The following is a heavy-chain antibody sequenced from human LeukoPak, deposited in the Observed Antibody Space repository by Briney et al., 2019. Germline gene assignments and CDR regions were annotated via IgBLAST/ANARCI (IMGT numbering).Heavy chain of an antibody. CDR3: ARDRVAARPYYYYMDV. Sequence: SETLSLTRTVSGGSISSGSYYWSWIRQPAGKGLEWIGRIYTSGSTNYNPSLKSRVTISVDTSKNQFSLKLSSVTAADTAVYYCARDRVAARPYYYYMDVWGKGTTVTVSS. D-gene: IGHD6-6*01. V-gene: IGHV4-61*02. J-gene: IGHJ6*03. CDR2: IYTSGST. CDR1: GGSISSGSYY.